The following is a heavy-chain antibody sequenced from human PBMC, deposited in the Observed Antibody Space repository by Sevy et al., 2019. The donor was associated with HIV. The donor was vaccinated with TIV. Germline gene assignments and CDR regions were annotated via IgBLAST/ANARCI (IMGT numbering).Heavy chain of an antibody. CDR1: GFSFSNYA. CDR2: ISYDGGNK. D-gene: IGHD4-17*01. J-gene: IGHJ6*04. CDR3: ARVSTPYGRGGLXXGMDV. Sequence: GGSLRLSCAASGFSFSNYAMHWVRQAPGKGLEWVAVISYDGGNKYHADSVKDLFTISRDNSKNTLYLQMNSPGPEDTAVYYCARVSTPYGRGGLXXGMDVXXXRTTVTVSS. V-gene: IGHV3-30-3*01.